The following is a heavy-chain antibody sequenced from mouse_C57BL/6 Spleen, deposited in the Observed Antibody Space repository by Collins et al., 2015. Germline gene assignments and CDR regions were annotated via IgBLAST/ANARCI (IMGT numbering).Heavy chain of an antibody. Sequence: EVQLQQSGPELVKPGASVKISCKASGYSFTGYYMHWVKQSHVKSLEWIGRINPYNGATSYNQNFKDKASLTVDKSSSTAYMELHSLTSEDSAVYYCASEAYGNYAMDYWGQGTSVTVSS. CDR1: GYSFTGYY. D-gene: IGHD2-1*01. V-gene: IGHV1-26*01. J-gene: IGHJ4*01. CDR3: ASEAYGNYAMDY. CDR2: INPYNGAT.